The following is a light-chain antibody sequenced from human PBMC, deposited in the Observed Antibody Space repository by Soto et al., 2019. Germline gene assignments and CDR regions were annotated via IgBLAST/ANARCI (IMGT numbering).Light chain of an antibody. J-gene: IGLJ2*01. Sequence: QSVLTQPASVSASPGQSGSISCTGTSSDVGGYNYVSWYQHYPGKAPKLIIYDVSNRPSGISNRFSGSKSGNTASLTISGLQAEDEADYYCSSFARSSTLVFGGGTKVTVL. CDR3: SSFARSSTLV. CDR1: SSDVGGYNY. V-gene: IGLV2-14*03. CDR2: DVS.